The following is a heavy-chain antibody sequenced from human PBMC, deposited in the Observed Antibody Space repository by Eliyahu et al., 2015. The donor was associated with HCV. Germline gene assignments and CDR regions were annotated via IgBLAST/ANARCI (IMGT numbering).Heavy chain of an antibody. CDR3: ARTGIYYFDY. CDR2: TKKKGKIYTT. V-gene: IGHV3-72*01. J-gene: IGHJ4*02. Sequence: EVQLVESGGGLVQPGGSLRLSCAASGFTFTDHYVDWVRQAPGKGLEWVGRTKKKGKIYTTEYAASVKGRFTISRDDSKNSLYLQMNSLKTEDTAVYYCARTGIYYFDYWGQGTLVTVSS. D-gene: IGHD2-8*02. CDR1: GFTFTDHY.